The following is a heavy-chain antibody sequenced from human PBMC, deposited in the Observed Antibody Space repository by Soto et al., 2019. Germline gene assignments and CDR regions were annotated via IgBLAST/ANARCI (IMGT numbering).Heavy chain of an antibody. Sequence: EVRLMESGGGLVQPGGSLRLSCAASGFRFSTYNMDWVRQAPGKGPEWIAHISTTSFTIYYADSVKGRFRISRDNDRNSMYLEMNSLRDEDTAVYYWARDRCYDGTCYSASDSWGQGTLVTVSS. CDR2: ISTTSFTI. D-gene: IGHD2-15*01. V-gene: IGHV3-48*02. CDR1: GFRFSTYN. CDR3: ARDRCYDGTCYSASDS. J-gene: IGHJ5*01.